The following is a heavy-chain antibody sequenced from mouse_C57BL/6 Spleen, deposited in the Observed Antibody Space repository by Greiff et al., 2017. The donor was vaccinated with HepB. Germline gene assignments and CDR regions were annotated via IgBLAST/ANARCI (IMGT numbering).Heavy chain of an antibody. CDR3: ARSEGYFDV. Sequence: QVQLQQSGAELVRPGASVKLSCKASGYTFTDYYINWVKQRPGQGLEWIARIYPGSGNTYYNEKFKGKATLTAEKSSSTAYMQLSSLTSEDSAVYFCARSEGYFDVWGTGTTVTVSS. V-gene: IGHV1-76*01. CDR1: GYTFTDYY. J-gene: IGHJ1*03. CDR2: IYPGSGNT.